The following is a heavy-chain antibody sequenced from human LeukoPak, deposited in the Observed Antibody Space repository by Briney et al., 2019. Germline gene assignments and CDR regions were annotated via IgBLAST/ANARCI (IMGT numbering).Heavy chain of an antibody. V-gene: IGHV3-23*01. Sequence: GGSLRLSCAASEFTFSFYAMSWVRQAPGKGLEWVSSISGSGNTTDYADSVKGRFTISRDNSKSTLYLQLSSLRAEDTAIYSCAKAIGSGSGYFDYWGQGTLVTVSS. J-gene: IGHJ4*02. CDR2: ISGSGNTT. CDR3: AKAIGSGSGYFDY. CDR1: EFTFSFYA. D-gene: IGHD3-10*01.